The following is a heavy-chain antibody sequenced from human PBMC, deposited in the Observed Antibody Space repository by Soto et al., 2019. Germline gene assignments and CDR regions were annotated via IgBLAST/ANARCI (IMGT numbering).Heavy chain of an antibody. CDR1: GGSISSYY. D-gene: IGHD6-13*01. CDR2: IYYSGST. V-gene: IGHV4-59*01. CDR3: ACHYGIAAAGSRLNWFDP. J-gene: IGHJ5*02. Sequence: SETLSLTCTVSGGSISSYYWSWIRQPPGKGLEWIGYIYYSGSTNYNPSLKSRVTISVDTSKNQFSLKLSSVTAADTAVYYCACHYGIAAAGSRLNWFDPWGQGTLVTVSS.